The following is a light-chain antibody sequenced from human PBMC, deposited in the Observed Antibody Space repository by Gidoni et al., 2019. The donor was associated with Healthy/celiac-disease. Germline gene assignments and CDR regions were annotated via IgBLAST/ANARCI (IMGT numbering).Light chain of an antibody. CDR2: GAA. Sequence: EIVMTQSPATLSVSPGERATLSCRASQSVSSNLAWYQQKPGQAPRLLIYGAATRATGIPARLSGSGSGTEFTLTISSLQSEDFAVYYCQQYNNWPPFTFGPGTKVEIK. CDR3: QQYNNWPPFT. J-gene: IGKJ3*01. CDR1: QSVSSN. V-gene: IGKV3-15*01.